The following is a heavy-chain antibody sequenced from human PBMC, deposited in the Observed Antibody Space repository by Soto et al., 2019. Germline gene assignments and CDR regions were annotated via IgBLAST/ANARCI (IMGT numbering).Heavy chain of an antibody. CDR1: GYTFTGYY. CDR3: ARDTGSRTKGVMDV. V-gene: IGHV1-2*04. CDR2: INPNSGGT. D-gene: IGHD1-1*01. Sequence: ASVKVSCKASGYTFTGYYMHWVRQAPGQGLEWMGWINPNSGGTNYAQKFQGWVTMTRDTSISTAYMELSRLRSDDTAVYYCARDTGSRTKGVMDVWGKGTTVTVSS. J-gene: IGHJ6*03.